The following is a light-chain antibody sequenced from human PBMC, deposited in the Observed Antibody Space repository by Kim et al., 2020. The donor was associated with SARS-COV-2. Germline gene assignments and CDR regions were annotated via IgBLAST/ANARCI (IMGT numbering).Light chain of an antibody. Sequence: GQSIPVSCTGTSSDIGSQTYVSWYQQHPGKAPKLVIHDVSKRPSGVSVRFSGSKSGNTASLTISGLQAEDEADYYCSSFTSRSTWVFGGGTKVTVL. CDR2: DVS. CDR3: SSFTSRSTWV. V-gene: IGLV2-14*03. J-gene: IGLJ3*02. CDR1: SSDIGSQTY.